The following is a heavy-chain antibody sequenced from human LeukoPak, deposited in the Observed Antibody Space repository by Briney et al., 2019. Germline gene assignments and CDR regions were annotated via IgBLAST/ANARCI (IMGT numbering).Heavy chain of an antibody. Sequence: GGSLRLSCAASGFTFSSYSMNWVRQAPGKGLEWVSSISSSSSYIYYADSVKGRFTISRDNAKNSLYLQMNSLRAEDTAVYYCARTSPLAPGEDWFDPWGQGTLVTVSS. CDR3: ARTSPLAPGEDWFDP. CDR1: GFTFSSYS. CDR2: ISSSSSYI. D-gene: IGHD3-16*01. J-gene: IGHJ5*02. V-gene: IGHV3-21*01.